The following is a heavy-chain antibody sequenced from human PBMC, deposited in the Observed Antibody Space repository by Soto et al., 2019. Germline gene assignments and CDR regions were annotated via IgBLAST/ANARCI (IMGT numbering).Heavy chain of an antibody. CDR2: IKQDGSEK. J-gene: IGHJ3*02. D-gene: IGHD3-10*01. CDR1: GFSFSSYW. Sequence: LRLSCTASGFSFSSYWMSWVRQAPGKGLEWVANIKQDGSEKYYVDSVKGRFTISRDNAKNSLYLRMNSLRAEDTAVYYCARGAGSYFRRVVGAFDIWGQGTMVTVSS. V-gene: IGHV3-7*04. CDR3: ARGAGSYFRRVVGAFDI.